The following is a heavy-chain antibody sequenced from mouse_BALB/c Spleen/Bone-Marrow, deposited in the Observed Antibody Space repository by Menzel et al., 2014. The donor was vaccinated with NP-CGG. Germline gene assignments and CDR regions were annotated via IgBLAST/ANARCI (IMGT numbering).Heavy chain of an antibody. D-gene: IGHD2-14*01. CDR2: IDPANDNT. CDR3: AAYYRYLAWFAY. J-gene: IGHJ3*01. V-gene: IGHV14-3*02. Sequence: VQLQQSGAELVKPGASVKLSCTASGFNIKDTYMHWVKQRPEQGLEWIGRIDPANDNTKYDPKFQGKATITADTSSNTAYLQLSSLTSEDTAVYYCAAYYRYLAWFAYWGQGTLVTVSA. CDR1: GFNIKDTY.